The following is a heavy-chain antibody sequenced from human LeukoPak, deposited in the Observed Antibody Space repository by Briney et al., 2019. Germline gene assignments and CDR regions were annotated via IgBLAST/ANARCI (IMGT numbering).Heavy chain of an antibody. CDR2: TYYRSKWYY. Sequence: SQTLSLTCAISGDSVSSISVAWNWLRQSPSRGLVWLGRTYYRSKWYYEYAVSVKSRINISPDTSKNQPSLQLTSVTTEDTAVYYCSLARSEYHYGMDVWGQGTTVTVSS. J-gene: IGHJ6*02. V-gene: IGHV6-1*01. CDR1: GDSVSSISVA. CDR3: SLARSEYHYGMDV.